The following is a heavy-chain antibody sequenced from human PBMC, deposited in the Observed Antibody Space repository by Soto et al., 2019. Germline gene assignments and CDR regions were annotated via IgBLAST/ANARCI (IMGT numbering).Heavy chain of an antibody. CDR1: GDSVSSNSAA. V-gene: IGHV6-1*01. CDR3: AREVGYSYGFLNWFDP. CDR2: TYYRSKWYN. D-gene: IGHD5-18*01. J-gene: IGHJ5*02. Sequence: SQTLSLTCAISGDSVSSNSAAWNWIRQSPSRGLEWLGRTYYRSKWYNDYAVSVKSRITINPDTSKNQFSLKLTSVTAADTAVYYCAREVGYSYGFLNWFDPWGQGTLVTVSS.